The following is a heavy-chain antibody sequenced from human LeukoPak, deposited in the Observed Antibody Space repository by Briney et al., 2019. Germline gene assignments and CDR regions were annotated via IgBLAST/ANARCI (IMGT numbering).Heavy chain of an antibody. CDR2: IWYGGSNK. J-gene: IGHJ3*02. Sequence: GGSLRLSCAASGFTFSSYGMHWVRQAPGKGLEWVAVIWYGGSNKYYADSVKGRFTISRDNSKNTLYLQMNSLRAEDTAVYYCAKDRSGGSDAFDIWGQGTMVTVSS. CDR1: GFTFSSYG. CDR3: AKDRSGGSDAFDI. D-gene: IGHD3-10*01. V-gene: IGHV3-30*02.